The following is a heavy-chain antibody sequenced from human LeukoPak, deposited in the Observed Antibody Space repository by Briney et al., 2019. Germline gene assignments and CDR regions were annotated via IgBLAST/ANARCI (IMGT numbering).Heavy chain of an antibody. CDR2: IYTSGST. V-gene: IGHV4-4*07. CDR1: GGSISSYY. CDR3: AREAPRNYDFWSGYFGLHNWFDP. D-gene: IGHD3-3*01. J-gene: IGHJ5*02. Sequence: SETLSLTCTVSGGSISSYYWSWIRQPAGKGLEWIGRIYTSGSTNYNPSLKSRVTMSVDTSKNQFSLKLSSVTAADTAVYYCAREAPRNYDFWSGYFGLHNWFDPWGQGTLVTVSS.